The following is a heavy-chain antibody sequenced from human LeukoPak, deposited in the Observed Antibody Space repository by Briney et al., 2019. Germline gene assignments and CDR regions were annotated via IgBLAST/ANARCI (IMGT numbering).Heavy chain of an antibody. D-gene: IGHD5-12*01. V-gene: IGHV3-23*01. CDR1: GFTFSSYA. J-gene: IGHJ6*02. CDR2: ISGSGGST. Sequence: GGSLRLSCAASGFTFSSYAMSWVRQAPGKGLEWVSAISGSGGSTYYADSVKGRFTISRDNAKNSLYLQMNSLRAEDTAVYYCARLEWLRFGGMDVWGQGTTVTVSS. CDR3: ARLEWLRFGGMDV.